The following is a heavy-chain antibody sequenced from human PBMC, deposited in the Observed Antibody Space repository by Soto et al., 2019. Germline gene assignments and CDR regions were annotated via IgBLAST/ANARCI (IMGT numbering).Heavy chain of an antibody. D-gene: IGHD5-18*01. CDR1: GFTFSSYW. J-gene: IGHJ3*02. CDR3: ARERDTAMDAAFDI. V-gene: IGHV3-7*03. Sequence: GGSLRLSCAASGFTFSSYWMSWVRQAPGKGLEWVANIKQDGSEKYYVDSVKGRFTISRDNAKNSLYLQMNSLRAEDTDVYSCARERDTAMDAAFDIWGQGTMVTVSS. CDR2: IKQDGSEK.